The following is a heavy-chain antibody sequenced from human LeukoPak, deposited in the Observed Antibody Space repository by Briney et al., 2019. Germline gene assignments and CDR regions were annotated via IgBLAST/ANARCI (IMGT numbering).Heavy chain of an antibody. CDR1: GFTFSSYA. D-gene: IGHD6-13*01. J-gene: IGHJ5*02. Sequence: GGSLRLSCGASGFTFSSYAMSWVRQAPGKGLEWVSAISGSGGSTYYADSVKGRFTISRDNSKNTLYLQMNSLRAEDTAVYYCANTPGYSSSWYPYNWFDPWGQGTLVTVSS. V-gene: IGHV3-23*01. CDR2: ISGSGGST. CDR3: ANTPGYSSSWYPYNWFDP.